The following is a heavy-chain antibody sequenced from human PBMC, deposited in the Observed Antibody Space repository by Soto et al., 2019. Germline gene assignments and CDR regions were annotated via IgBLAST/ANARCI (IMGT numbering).Heavy chain of an antibody. J-gene: IGHJ6*03. CDR1: GFTFSSYW. CDR3: AREDGGLSIRFQYYYYMDV. Sequence: GGSLRLSCAASGFTFSSYWMSWVRQAPGKGLEWVANIKQDGSEKYYVDSVKGRFTISRDNAKNSLYLQMNSLRAEDTAVYYCAREDGGLSIRFQYYYYMDVWGKGTTVTV. CDR2: IKQDGSEK. V-gene: IGHV3-7*01. D-gene: IGHD3-16*02.